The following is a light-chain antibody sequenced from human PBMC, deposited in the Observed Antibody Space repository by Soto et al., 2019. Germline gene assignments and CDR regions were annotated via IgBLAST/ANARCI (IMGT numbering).Light chain of an antibody. CDR1: SSDVGGYNY. Sequence: QSVLTQPPSASGSPGQSVAISCTGTSSDVGGYNYVSWYQQHPGKAPKLMIYEVNKRPSGVPDRFSGSKSGNTASLTISGLQAEDEADYYCCSYRSSSTLVFGGGTKVTVL. CDR3: CSYRSSSTLV. CDR2: EVN. V-gene: IGLV2-8*01. J-gene: IGLJ2*01.